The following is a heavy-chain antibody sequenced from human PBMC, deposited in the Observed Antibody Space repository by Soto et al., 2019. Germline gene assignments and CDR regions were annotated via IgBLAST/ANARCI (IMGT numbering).Heavy chain of an antibody. CDR3: AHTMAPRIFDY. J-gene: IGHJ4*02. V-gene: IGHV2-5*02. CDR2: IYWDDDK. Sequence: QITLKEAGPTLVKPTQPLTLTCSFSGFSLSTSGVGVGWIRQPPGKALEWLALIYWDDDKGYSTSLKSRLTITKDTSKNQVVLIMTNMDPADTATYYCAHTMAPRIFDYWGQGTLVTVSS. CDR1: GFSLSTSGVG.